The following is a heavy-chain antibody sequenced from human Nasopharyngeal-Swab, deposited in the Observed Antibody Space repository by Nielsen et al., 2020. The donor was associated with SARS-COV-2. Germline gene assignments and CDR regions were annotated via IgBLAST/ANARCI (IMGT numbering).Heavy chain of an antibody. Sequence: SVKVSCKASGGTFSSYAISWVRQAPGQGLEWMGRIIPIFGIANYAQKLQGRVTITAGKSTSTAYMELSSQRSEDTAVYYCASQGGGDYYDSRRYYNYVMDVWGQGTTVTVSS. CDR2: IIPIFGIA. V-gene: IGHV1-69*04. D-gene: IGHD3-22*01. CDR3: ASQGGGDYYDSRRYYNYVMDV. CDR1: GGTFSSYA. J-gene: IGHJ6*02.